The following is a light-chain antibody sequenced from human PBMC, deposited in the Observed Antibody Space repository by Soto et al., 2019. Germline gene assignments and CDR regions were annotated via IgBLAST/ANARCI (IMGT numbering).Light chain of an antibody. CDR1: QGTSTY. V-gene: IGKV1-27*01. Sequence: DIQMTQLSSSLSASIGDRVTITCRASQGTSTYVAWYQQKPGKVPKLLIYGTSTLQSGVPSRFRGGGSGTEFTLTISSLQPEDVATYYCQKYNSALIFTFGPGTKVDIK. J-gene: IGKJ3*01. CDR2: GTS. CDR3: QKYNSALIFT.